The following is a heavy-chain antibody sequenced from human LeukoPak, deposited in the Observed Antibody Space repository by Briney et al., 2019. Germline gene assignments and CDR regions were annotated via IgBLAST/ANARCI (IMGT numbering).Heavy chain of an antibody. CDR3: AKGGYGYVEVGYFDS. CDR1: VFNFNNYA. D-gene: IGHD5-12*01. CDR2: IVASSGAT. Sequence: PGGSLRLSCAASVFNFNNYAMSWVRQAPGKGLEWVSHIVASSGATFYADSVKGRFTISRDHSKNTLYLQMNSLRAEDTALYYCAKGGYGYVEVGYFDSWGQGTLVTVFS. V-gene: IGHV3-23*01. J-gene: IGHJ4*02.